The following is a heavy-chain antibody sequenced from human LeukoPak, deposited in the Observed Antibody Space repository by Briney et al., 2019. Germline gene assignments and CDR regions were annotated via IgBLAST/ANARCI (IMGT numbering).Heavy chain of an antibody. CDR3: ARFYSGYGNYYYYMDV. J-gene: IGHJ6*03. Sequence: ASVKVSCKASGYNFTGYYLHWVRQPPGQGLEGMGWINPNTGGTNYAQKFQGRVTMTRDTSISTAYMELSRLRSDDTAVYYCARFYSGYGNYYYYMDVWGKGTTVTVSS. CDR2: INPNTGGT. CDR1: GYNFTGYY. D-gene: IGHD5-12*01. V-gene: IGHV1-2*02.